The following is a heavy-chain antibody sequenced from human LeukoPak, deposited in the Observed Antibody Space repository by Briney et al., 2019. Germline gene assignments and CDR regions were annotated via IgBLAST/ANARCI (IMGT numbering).Heavy chain of an antibody. D-gene: IGHD4-17*01. Sequence: ASVKVSCKASGYTFTGYYMHWVRQAPGQGLEWMGWINPNSGGTNYAQKFQGRVTMTRDTSISTAYMELSRLRSDDTAVYYCARDDYGDYFSFSFWGQGTLVTASS. CDR3: ARDDYGDYFSFSF. CDR2: INPNSGGT. V-gene: IGHV1-2*02. J-gene: IGHJ4*02. CDR1: GYTFTGYY.